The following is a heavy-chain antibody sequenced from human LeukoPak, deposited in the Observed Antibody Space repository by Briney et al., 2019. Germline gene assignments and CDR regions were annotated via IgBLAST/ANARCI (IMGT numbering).Heavy chain of an antibody. CDR3: AREGILWFGESSGYNWFDP. Sequence: SVTVSFKASGGPFSSYAISWVRQAPGQGLEWMGGIIPIFGTANYAQKFQGRVTITTDESTSTAYMELSSLRSEDTAVYYCAREGILWFGESSGYNWFDPWGQGTLVTVSS. CDR1: GGPFSSYA. CDR2: IIPIFGTA. J-gene: IGHJ5*02. V-gene: IGHV1-69*05. D-gene: IGHD3-10*01.